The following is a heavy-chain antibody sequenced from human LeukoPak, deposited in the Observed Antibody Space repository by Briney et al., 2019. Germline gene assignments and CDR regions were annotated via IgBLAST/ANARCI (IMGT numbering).Heavy chain of an antibody. CDR3: ARANPADFNL. J-gene: IGHJ2*01. D-gene: IGHD1-14*01. Sequence: PGGSLRLSCVASEFTFSNHWIHWVRQPPGKGLVWVSRIRYDGIVTNYADSVEGRFTISRDNAENTVHLQMNSLRDDDTAVYYCARANPADFNLWGRGTLVTVSS. V-gene: IGHV3-74*01. CDR1: EFTFSNHW. CDR2: IRYDGIVT.